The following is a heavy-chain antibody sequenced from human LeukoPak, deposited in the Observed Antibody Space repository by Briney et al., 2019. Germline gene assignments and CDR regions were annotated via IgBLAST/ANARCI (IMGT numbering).Heavy chain of an antibody. J-gene: IGHJ6*02. CDR2: INPNSGGT. V-gene: IGHV1-2*02. CDR3: ARETLYYYYYGMDV. CDR1: GYTFTGYY. Sequence: ASVKVSCKASGYTFTGYYMHWVRQAPGQGLEWMGWINPNSGGTNYAQKFQGRVTMTRDTSISTAYMELSRLRSDDTAVYYCARETLYYYYYGMDVWGQGTTVTVSS.